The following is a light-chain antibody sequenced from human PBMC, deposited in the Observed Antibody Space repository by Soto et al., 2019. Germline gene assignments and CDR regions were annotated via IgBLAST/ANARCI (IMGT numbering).Light chain of an antibody. Sequence: EIVLTQSPGTLSLSPGERATLSCRASQSVSSSYLAWYQQKPGQAPRLLIYGASSRATGIPDRFSGSGSGTDFTLTISSLEHEDFEVYYCHQRSNWHLTLGQGTKVDIK. CDR3: HQRSNWHLT. CDR2: GAS. CDR1: QSVSSSY. J-gene: IGKJ1*01. V-gene: IGKV3D-20*02.